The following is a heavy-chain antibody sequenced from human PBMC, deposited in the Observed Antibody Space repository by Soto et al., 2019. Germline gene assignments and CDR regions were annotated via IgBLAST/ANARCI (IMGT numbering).Heavy chain of an antibody. V-gene: IGHV4-31*03. CDR1: GGSISSGGYY. CDR2: IYYSGST. CDR3: ARDLRGSSWYGSYYYYGMDV. J-gene: IGHJ6*02. Sequence: SETLSLTCTVSGGSISSGGYYWSWIRQHPGKGLEWIGYIYYSGSTYYNPSLESRVTISVDTSKNQFSLKLSSVTAADTAVYYCARDLRGSSWYGSYYYYGMDVWGQGTTVTVSS. D-gene: IGHD6-13*01.